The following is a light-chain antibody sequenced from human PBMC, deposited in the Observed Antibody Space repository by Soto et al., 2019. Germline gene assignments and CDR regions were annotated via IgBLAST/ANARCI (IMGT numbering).Light chain of an antibody. V-gene: IGLV1-47*01. J-gene: IGLJ1*01. CDR2: RND. Sequence: QSVLTQPPSVSGTPGQRVTISCSGSISNIGNNYVYWFQQLPGTAPKVLSNRNDQRPSGVPDRFSGSKSGTSASLAISVLRSEYEAEYYCAAWDDTVRSYVFGTGTKLTVL. CDR1: ISNIGNNY. CDR3: AAWDDTVRSYV.